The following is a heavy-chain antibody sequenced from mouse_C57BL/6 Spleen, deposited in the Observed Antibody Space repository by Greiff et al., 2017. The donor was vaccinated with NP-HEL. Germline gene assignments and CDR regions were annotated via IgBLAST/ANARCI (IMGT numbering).Heavy chain of an antibody. CDR3: ARMSRGFAY. J-gene: IGHJ3*01. V-gene: IGHV1-69*01. Sequence: VQLQQPGAELVMPGASVKLSCKASGYTFTSYWMHWVKQRPGQGLEWIGEIDPSDSYTNYNQKFKGKSTLTVDKSSSTAYMQLSSLTSEDSAVYYCARMSRGFAYWGQGTLVTVSA. CDR2: IDPSDSYT. CDR1: GYTFTSYW.